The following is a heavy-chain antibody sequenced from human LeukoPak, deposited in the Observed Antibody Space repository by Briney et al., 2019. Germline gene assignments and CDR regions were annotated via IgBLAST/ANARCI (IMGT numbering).Heavy chain of an antibody. CDR3: AKGRGFRVWGPWDN. V-gene: IGHV3-23*01. CDR1: EFTFSRYW. D-gene: IGHD3-16*01. J-gene: IGHJ4*02. Sequence: AGGSLRLSCAASEFTFSRYWMHWVRQAPGKGLEWVSGITNSGENTYYADSVKGRFTISRDNSKNTLFLEMNSLRVEDTAVYYCAKGRGFRVWGPWDNWGQGTLITVSS. CDR2: ITNSGENT.